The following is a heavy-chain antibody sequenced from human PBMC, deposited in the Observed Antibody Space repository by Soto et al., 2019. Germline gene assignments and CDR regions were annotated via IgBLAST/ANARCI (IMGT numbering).Heavy chain of an antibody. V-gene: IGHV3-23*01. Sequence: GVSLRLSCAASGFTFNSYTMAWVRQAPGKGLEWVSSISGSGGSPSYADSVQGRFTISRDNSRNTLSLQMNSLRAEDTAVYYCAKGHYYDSSGYRNWFDPWGKGTLVTVSS. CDR1: GFTFNSYT. D-gene: IGHD3-22*01. CDR3: AKGHYYDSSGYRNWFDP. J-gene: IGHJ5*02. CDR2: ISGSGGSP.